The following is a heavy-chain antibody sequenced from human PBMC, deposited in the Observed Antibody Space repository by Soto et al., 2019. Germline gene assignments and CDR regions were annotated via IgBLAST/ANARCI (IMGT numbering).Heavy chain of an antibody. CDR2: ISGSGGST. CDR3: AKDLKILWFGEFNFDY. Sequence: PGGSLRLSCAASGFTFSSYAMSWVRQAPGKGPEWVSAISGSGGSTYYADSVKGRFTISRDNSKNTLYLQMNSLRAEDTTVYYCAKDLKILWFGEFNFDYWGQGTLVTVSS. CDR1: GFTFSSYA. D-gene: IGHD3-10*01. J-gene: IGHJ4*02. V-gene: IGHV3-23*01.